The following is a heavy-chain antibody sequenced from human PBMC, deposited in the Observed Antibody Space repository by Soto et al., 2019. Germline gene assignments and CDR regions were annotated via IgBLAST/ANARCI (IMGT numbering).Heavy chain of an antibody. CDR1: GGTFSSYA. V-gene: IGHV1-69*13. J-gene: IGHJ4*02. Sequence: ASVKVSCKASGGTFSSYAIGWVRQAPGQGLEWMGGIIPIFGTANYAQKFQGRVTITADESTSTAYMELSSLRSEDTAVYYCAFSLDCGGDCFSDYWGQGTLVTVSS. CDR3: AFSLDCGGDCFSDY. D-gene: IGHD2-21*02. CDR2: IIPIFGTA.